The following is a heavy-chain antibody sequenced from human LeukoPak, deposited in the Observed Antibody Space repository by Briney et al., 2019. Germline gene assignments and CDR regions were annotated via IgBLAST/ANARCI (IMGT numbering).Heavy chain of an antibody. J-gene: IGHJ4*02. D-gene: IGHD3-10*01. CDR1: GYTFTTYG. CDR3: AGDRDRMVQGVTALFDY. V-gene: IGHV1-18*04. CDR2: ISGSNGNT. Sequence: GASVKVSCQTSGYTFTTYGISWVRQAPGQGLEWMGWISGSNGNTKYAQKVQGRVTMTTDTSTTTAYMEVRSLRSDDTAVYYCAGDRDRMVQGVTALFDYWGQGTLVTVSS.